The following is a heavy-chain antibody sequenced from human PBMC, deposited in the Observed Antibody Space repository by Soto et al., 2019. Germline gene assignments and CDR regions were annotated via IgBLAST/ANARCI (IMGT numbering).Heavy chain of an antibody. CDR2: INHSGST. V-gene: IGHV4-34*01. J-gene: IGHJ4*02. D-gene: IGHD3-3*01. CDR3: ARARSYYDFWSGYYNFDY. Sequence: PSETLSLTCAVYGGSFSGYYWSWIRQPPGKGLEWIGEINHSGSTNYNPSLKSRVTISVDTSKNQFSLKLSSVTAADTAVYYCARARSYYDFWSGYYNFDYWGQGTLVTVSS. CDR1: GGSFSGYY.